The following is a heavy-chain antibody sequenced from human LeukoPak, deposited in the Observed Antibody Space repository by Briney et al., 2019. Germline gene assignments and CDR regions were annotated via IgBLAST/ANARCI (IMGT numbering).Heavy chain of an antibody. Sequence: GASVKVSCTASGYTFSDYYIHWLRQAPGQGLEWMGWINPKSGGTNYAQYFQGRVTMTRDTSSTTVYMELRSLRSDDTAVYYCARDSSREPTFDYWGQGTLVTVSS. CDR3: ARDSSREPTFDY. D-gene: IGHD2-2*01. J-gene: IGHJ4*02. V-gene: IGHV1-2*02. CDR1: GYTFSDYY. CDR2: INPKSGGT.